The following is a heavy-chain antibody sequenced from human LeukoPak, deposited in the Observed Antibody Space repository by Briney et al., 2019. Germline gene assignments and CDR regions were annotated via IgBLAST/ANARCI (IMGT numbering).Heavy chain of an antibody. Sequence: GGSLRLSCVASGFPFSAYAMSWVRQAPNKGLEWVSGIRGVGDPAYYAESVKGRFTIQRDNSKNTLYLNMNSLRAEDTALYYCAKDLSSGTGRGFDYWGQGTLVGVSS. CDR1: GFPFSAYA. V-gene: IGHV3-23*01. D-gene: IGHD3/OR15-3a*01. CDR3: AKDLSSGTGRGFDY. J-gene: IGHJ4*02. CDR2: IRGVGDPA.